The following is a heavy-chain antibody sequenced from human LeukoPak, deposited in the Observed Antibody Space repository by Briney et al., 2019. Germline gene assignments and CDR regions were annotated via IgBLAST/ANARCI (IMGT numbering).Heavy chain of an antibody. J-gene: IGHJ5*02. CDR1: GYTFTGYY. D-gene: IGHD3-22*01. V-gene: IGHV1-2*02. CDR3: ARDRGKRITMIVVVKSPTHNWFDP. Sequence: ASVKLSCKASGYTFTGYYMHWVRQAPGQGLEWMGWINPNSGGTNYAQKFQGRVTMTRDTSISTAYMELSRLRSDDTAVYYCARDRGKRITMIVVVKSPTHNWFDPWGQGTLVTVSS. CDR2: INPNSGGT.